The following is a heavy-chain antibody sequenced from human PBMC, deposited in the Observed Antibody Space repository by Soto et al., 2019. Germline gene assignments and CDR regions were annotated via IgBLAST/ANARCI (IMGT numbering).Heavy chain of an antibody. CDR3: ARANGNYVWGPNDY. CDR2: INAANGHT. CDR1: GYSLPTHT. V-gene: IGHV1-3*01. Sequence: QVQLVQSGAEVKKPGASVRISCKASGYSLPTHTIHWVRQAPGHRLEWMGWINAANGHTKYSQNFQNRVTFSSDTSASTVYIKVTGLTSDDTAIYYCARANGNYVWGPNDYWGQGTLVTVSS. J-gene: IGHJ4*02. D-gene: IGHD1-7*01.